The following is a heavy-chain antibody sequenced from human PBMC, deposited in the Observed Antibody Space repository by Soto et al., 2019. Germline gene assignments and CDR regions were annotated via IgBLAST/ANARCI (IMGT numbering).Heavy chain of an antibody. CDR1: GFTFRNYA. D-gene: IGHD3-16*01. J-gene: IGHJ6*02. Sequence: QVQLVESGGGVVQPGRSLTLSCAASGFTFRNYAMHWVRQAPGKGLEWVATISYDGDNKYYTDSVKGPFTISSDNSNNTLYLQMNSLRPEDTAVYYCARPWGQLSTYYYGMDTWGQGTTVIVSS. CDR3: ARPWGQLSTYYYGMDT. V-gene: IGHV3-30-3*01. CDR2: ISYDGDNK.